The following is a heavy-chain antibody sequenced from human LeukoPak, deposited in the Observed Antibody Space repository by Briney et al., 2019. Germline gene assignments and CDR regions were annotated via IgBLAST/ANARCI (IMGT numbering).Heavy chain of an antibody. CDR2: IRYDGSNK. CDR1: GFTFSSYG. Sequence: GGSLGLSCAASGFTFSSYGMHWVRQAPGKGLEWVAFIRYDGSNKYYADSVKGRFTISRDNSKNTLYLQMNSLRAEDTAVYYCAKAEGPYYYMDVWGKGTTVTVSS. CDR3: AKAEGPYYYMDV. V-gene: IGHV3-30*02. J-gene: IGHJ6*03.